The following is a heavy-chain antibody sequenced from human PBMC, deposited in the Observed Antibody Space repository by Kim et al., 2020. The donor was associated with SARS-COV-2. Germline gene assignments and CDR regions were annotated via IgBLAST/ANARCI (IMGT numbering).Heavy chain of an antibody. V-gene: IGHV4-34*01. D-gene: IGHD3-9*01. J-gene: IGHJ4*02. Sequence: LKSRVTISVATSKNQFSLKLSAVTAADTAVYYCARGRGDFDWLLLYFDYWGQGTLVTVSS. CDR3: ARGRGDFDWLLLYFDY.